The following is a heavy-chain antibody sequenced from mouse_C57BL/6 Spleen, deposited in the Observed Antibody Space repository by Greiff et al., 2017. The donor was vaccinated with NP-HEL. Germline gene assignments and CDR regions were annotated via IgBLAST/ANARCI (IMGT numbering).Heavy chain of an antibody. CDR2: ISSGSSTI. V-gene: IGHV5-17*01. CDR1: GFTFSDYG. D-gene: IGHD1-1*01. J-gene: IGHJ3*01. CDR3: ASGYYGSGGWFAY. Sequence: EVKLVESGGGLVKPGGSLKLSCAASGFTFSDYGMHWVRQAPEKGLEWVAYISSGSSTIYYADTVKGRFTISRDNAKNTLCLQMTSLRSEDTAMYYCASGYYGSGGWFAYWGQGTLVTVSA.